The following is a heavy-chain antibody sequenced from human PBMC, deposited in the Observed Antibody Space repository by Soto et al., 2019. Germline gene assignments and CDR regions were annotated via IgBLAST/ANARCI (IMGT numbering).Heavy chain of an antibody. CDR1: GASISRDDYY. D-gene: IGHD2-21*02. Sequence: QVQLQESGPGLVKPSQTLSLTCSVSGASISRDDYYWSWIRQHPGKGLEWIAYIYSSGNSYYNPSISSRVAISLDTSKNQFSLRLSSVTAEDTGVYYCASALTGDYVGFDYWGQGTPAPVSS. J-gene: IGHJ4*02. CDR3: ASALTGDYVGFDY. CDR2: IYSSGNS. V-gene: IGHV4-31*03.